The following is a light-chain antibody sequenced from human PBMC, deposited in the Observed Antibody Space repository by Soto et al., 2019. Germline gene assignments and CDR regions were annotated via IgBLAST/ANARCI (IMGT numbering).Light chain of an antibody. CDR1: QSVSSN. CDR2: DAS. J-gene: IGKJ1*01. V-gene: IGKV3-15*01. Sequence: EIVMTQSPATLSVSPGERATLSCRASQSVSSNLAWYQQQPGQAPRLLIYDASTRATGIPARFSGSGSGTEFTLTISSLQSEDFAFYYCQQYNNWPPWTFGQGTKVEIK. CDR3: QQYNNWPPWT.